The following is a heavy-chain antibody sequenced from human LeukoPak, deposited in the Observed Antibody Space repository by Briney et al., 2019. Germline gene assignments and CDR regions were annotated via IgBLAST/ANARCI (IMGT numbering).Heavy chain of an antibody. CDR3: ARKLRYYDRSGPSFDY. CDR1: GFIFNTYA. D-gene: IGHD3-22*01. Sequence: TGGSLRLSCAASGFIFNTYAINWVRQAPGKGLEWVSDIRGGGDYIYYAHSVKGRFSLSRDNSKNTLYLQMNSLSADDTAVYYGARKLRYYDRSGPSFDYWGQGTLVTASS. J-gene: IGHJ4*02. V-gene: IGHV3-23*01. CDR2: IRGGGDYI.